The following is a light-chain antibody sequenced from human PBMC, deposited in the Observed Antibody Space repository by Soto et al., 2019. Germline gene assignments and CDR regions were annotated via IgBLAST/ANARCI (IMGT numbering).Light chain of an antibody. CDR1: QGIAPY. Sequence: DVKMTQSPSSLSAFVGDRVTITCRASQGIAPYLAWFQQKPGKVPKLLIYATSTLQSGVPSRFSGSGSGTDFTLTINSLQPEDVGTYYCQKYNSATLTFGGGTKVNIK. CDR3: QKYNSATLT. CDR2: ATS. J-gene: IGKJ4*01. V-gene: IGKV1-27*01.